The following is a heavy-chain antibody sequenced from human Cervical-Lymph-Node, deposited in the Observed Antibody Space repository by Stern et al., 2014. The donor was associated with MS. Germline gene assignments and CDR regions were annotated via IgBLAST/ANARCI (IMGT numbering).Heavy chain of an antibody. CDR2: ISAYNGNT. CDR1: GYTFTSYG. D-gene: IGHD1-1*01. Sequence: QVQLVQPGNEVKKPGASVKVSCEASGYTFTSYGISWVRQAPGQGLEWMGWISAYNGNTNYEQKFQDRVTMTTDTSTSTVYMELRNLRSDDAALYYCARAAGILDFWGQGTLVTVSS. J-gene: IGHJ4*02. V-gene: IGHV1-18*01. CDR3: ARAAGILDF.